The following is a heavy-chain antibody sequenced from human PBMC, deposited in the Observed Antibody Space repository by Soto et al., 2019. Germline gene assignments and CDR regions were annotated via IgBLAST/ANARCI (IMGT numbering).Heavy chain of an antibody. Sequence: GGSLRLSCTASGFTFGDYAMSWVRQAPGKGLEWVGFIRSKAYGGTTEYAASVKCRFTISRDDSKSIAYLQMNSLKTEDTAVYYCTRPTPKSIAARNAYDIWGQGTMVTVSS. D-gene: IGHD6-6*01. V-gene: IGHV3-49*04. CDR1: GFTFGDYA. J-gene: IGHJ3*02. CDR3: TRPTPKSIAARNAYDI. CDR2: IRSKAYGGTT.